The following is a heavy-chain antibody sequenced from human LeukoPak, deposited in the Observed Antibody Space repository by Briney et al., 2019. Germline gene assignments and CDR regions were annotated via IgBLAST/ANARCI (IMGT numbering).Heavy chain of an antibody. J-gene: IGHJ5*02. CDR2: IDGGGGST. D-gene: IGHD6-13*01. CDR1: GFTFSNFV. Sequence: LTGGSLRLSCAASGFTFSNFVMSWVRQAPGKGLEWVSYIDGGGGSTNYADSVKGRFTISRDNSKNTLYLQMNSLRAEDTAIYYCAKENWYLYNNNWYKTWFDPWGQGTLVTVSS. V-gene: IGHV3-23*01. CDR3: AKENWYLYNNNWYKTWFDP.